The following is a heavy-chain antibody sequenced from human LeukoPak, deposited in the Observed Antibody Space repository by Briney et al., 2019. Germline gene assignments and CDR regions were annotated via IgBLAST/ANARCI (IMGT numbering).Heavy chain of an antibody. D-gene: IGHD3-22*01. V-gene: IGHV4-59*01. J-gene: IGHJ3*02. CDR2: IYYSGST. CDR3: ARPRGHYDSSGTDAFDI. CDR1: GGSISSYY. Sequence: PSETLSLTCTVSGGSISSYYWSWIRQPPGKGLEWIGYIYYSGSTNYNPSLKSRVTISVDTSKNQFSLKLSSVTAADTAVYYCARPRGHYDSSGTDAFDIWGQGTMVTVSS.